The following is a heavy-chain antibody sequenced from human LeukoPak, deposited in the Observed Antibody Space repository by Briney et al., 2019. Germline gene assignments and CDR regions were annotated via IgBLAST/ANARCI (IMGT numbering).Heavy chain of an antibody. CDR2: ISWNSGSI. CDR1: GFTFDDYA. CDR3: AKGGRFGELLPGYYYMDV. J-gene: IGHJ6*03. V-gene: IGHV3-9*03. Sequence: LRLSCAASGFTFDDYAMHWVRQAPGKGLEWVSGISWNSGSIGYADSVKGRFTISRDNAKNSLYLQMNSLRAEDMALYYCAKGGRFGELLPGYYYMDVWGKGTTVTVSS. D-gene: IGHD3-10*01.